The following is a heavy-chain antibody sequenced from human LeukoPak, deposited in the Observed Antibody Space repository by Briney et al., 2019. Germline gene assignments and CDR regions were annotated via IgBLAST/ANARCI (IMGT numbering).Heavy chain of an antibody. CDR3: ARSHLYQLLSISSYYYMDV. Sequence: KPSETLSLTCTVSGGSISSYYWSWIRQPAGKGLEWIGRIYTSGSTNYNPSLKSRVTMSVDTSKNQFSLKLSSVTAADTAVYYCARSHLYQLLSISSYYYMDVWGKGTTVTVSS. V-gene: IGHV4-4*07. CDR1: GGSISSYY. D-gene: IGHD2-2*01. CDR2: IYTSGST. J-gene: IGHJ6*03.